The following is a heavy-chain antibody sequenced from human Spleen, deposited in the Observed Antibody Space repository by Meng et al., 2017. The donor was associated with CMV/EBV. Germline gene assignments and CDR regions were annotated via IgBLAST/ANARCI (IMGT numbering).Heavy chain of an antibody. Sequence: FTCSSYSMNWVRQAPGKGLEWVSSISSSSSYIYYADSVKGRFTISRDNAKNSLYLQMNSLRAEDTAVYYCARGGYYYGSGSYYNLGDYWGQGTLVTVSS. CDR2: ISSSSSYI. CDR1: FTCSSYS. D-gene: IGHD3-10*01. CDR3: ARGGYYYGSGSYYNLGDY. V-gene: IGHV3-21*01. J-gene: IGHJ4*02.